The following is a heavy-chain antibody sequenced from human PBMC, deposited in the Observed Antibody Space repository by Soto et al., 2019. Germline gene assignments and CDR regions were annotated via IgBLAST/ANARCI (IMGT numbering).Heavy chain of an antibody. D-gene: IGHD4-4*01. Sequence: QMQLVQSGPEVKKPGTSVKVSCKASGFTFTSSAMQWVRQARGQRLEWRGWIVVGSGNTNYAQKFQERVTITRDMSTSTAYMEVSSLRSEDTAVYYWPATVRLQKNYYYRDVWGKGTTVTFSS. V-gene: IGHV1-58*02. CDR3: PATVRLQKNYYYRDV. CDR1: GFTFTSSA. CDR2: IVVGSGNT. J-gene: IGHJ6*03.